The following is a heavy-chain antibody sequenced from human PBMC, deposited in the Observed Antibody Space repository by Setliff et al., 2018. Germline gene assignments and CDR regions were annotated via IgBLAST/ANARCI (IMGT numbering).Heavy chain of an antibody. CDR2: TIPNFGTT. CDR3: AREGVDTRSSTNYRYYMDL. CDR1: GGTFSSYG. D-gene: IGHD5-18*01. J-gene: IGHJ6*03. Sequence: ASVKVSCKASGGTFSSYGICWVRQAPGQGLEWLGGTIPNFGTTNYAQEFQGRVTIITDESTSTAYMELSSLRFEDTAVYYCAREGVDTRSSTNYRYYMDLWGKGTTVTVSS. V-gene: IGHV1-69*05.